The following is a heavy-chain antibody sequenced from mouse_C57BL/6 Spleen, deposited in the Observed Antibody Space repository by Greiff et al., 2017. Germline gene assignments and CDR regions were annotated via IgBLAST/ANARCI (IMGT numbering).Heavy chain of an antibody. CDR2: INPGSGGT. Sequence: VKLQQSGAELVRPGTSVKVSCKASGYAFTNYLIEWVKQRPGQGLEWIGVINPGSGGTNYNEKFKGKATLTADKSSSTAYMQLSSLTSEDSAVYFCARDTTVVGAMDDWGQGTSGTVSS. CDR1: GYAFTNYL. J-gene: IGHJ4*01. V-gene: IGHV1-54*01. CDR3: ARDTTVVGAMDD. D-gene: IGHD1-1*01.